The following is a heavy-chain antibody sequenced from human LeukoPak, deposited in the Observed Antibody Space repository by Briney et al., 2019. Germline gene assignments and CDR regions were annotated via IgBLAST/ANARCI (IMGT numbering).Heavy chain of an antibody. CDR1: GGTFSSYA. CDR3: ARDRGTIFGVVIYWFDP. D-gene: IGHD3-3*01. CDR2: IIPIFGTA. V-gene: IGHV1-69*05. Sequence: SVKVSCKASGGTFSSYAISWVRQAPGQGLEWMGGIIPIFGTANYAQKFQGRVTMTRDTSISTAYMELSRLRSDDTAVYYCARDRGTIFGVVIYWFDPWGQGTLVTVSS. J-gene: IGHJ5*02.